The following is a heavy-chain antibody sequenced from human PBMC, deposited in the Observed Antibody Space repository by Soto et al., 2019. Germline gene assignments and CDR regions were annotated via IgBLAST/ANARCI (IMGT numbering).Heavy chain of an antibody. CDR2: ISYDGSNK. D-gene: IGHD3-10*01. CDR1: GFTFSSYA. CDR3: ARVSSSDLWFGEFYYYGMDV. J-gene: IGHJ6*02. V-gene: IGHV3-30-3*01. Sequence: GGSLRLSCAASGFTFSSYAMHWVRQAPGKGLEWVAVISYDGSNKYYADSVKGRFTISRDNSKNTLYLQMNSLRAEDTAVYYCARVSSSDLWFGEFYYYGMDVWGQGTTVTVSS.